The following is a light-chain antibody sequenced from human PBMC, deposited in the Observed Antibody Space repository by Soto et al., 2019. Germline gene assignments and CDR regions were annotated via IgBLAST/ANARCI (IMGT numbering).Light chain of an antibody. V-gene: IGKV1-5*03. CDR1: QTISSW. J-gene: IGKJ4*01. CDR2: KAS. Sequence: DIQMTQSPSTLSGSVGDGVTITCRASQTISSWLAWYQQKPGKAPKLLIYKASTLKSGVPSRFSGSGSGTEFTLTISSLQPDDFATYYCQQLNSYPLTFGGGTKVEIK. CDR3: QQLNSYPLT.